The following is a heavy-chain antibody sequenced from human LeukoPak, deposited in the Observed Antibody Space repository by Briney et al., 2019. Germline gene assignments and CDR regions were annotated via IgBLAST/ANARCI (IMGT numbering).Heavy chain of an antibody. CDR3: AKAPLSYDYWQYYFDY. J-gene: IGHJ4*02. D-gene: IGHD4/OR15-4a*01. Sequence: GGSLRLSCAASGFTFSSYAMSWVRQAPGKGLEWVSAISGSGGSTYYADSVKGRFTISRDNSKNTLYLQMNSLRAEDTAVYYCAKAPLSYDYWQYYFDYWGQGTLVTVSS. CDR2: ISGSGGST. V-gene: IGHV3-23*01. CDR1: GFTFSSYA.